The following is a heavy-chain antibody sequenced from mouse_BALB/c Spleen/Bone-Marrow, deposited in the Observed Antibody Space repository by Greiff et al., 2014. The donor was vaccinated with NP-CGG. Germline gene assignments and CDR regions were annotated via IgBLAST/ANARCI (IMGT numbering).Heavy chain of an antibody. Sequence: LQESGAELARPGASVKMSCKASGYTFTSYTMHWVKQRPGQGLEWIGFINPSSNYTNYNQKFKDKATLTADKSSSTAYMQLSSLTSKDSAVYYCARVLRWSLDYWGQGTTLTVSS. CDR1: GYTFTSYT. V-gene: IGHV1-4*01. CDR2: INPSSNYT. D-gene: IGHD6-2*01. CDR3: ARVLRWSLDY. J-gene: IGHJ2*01.